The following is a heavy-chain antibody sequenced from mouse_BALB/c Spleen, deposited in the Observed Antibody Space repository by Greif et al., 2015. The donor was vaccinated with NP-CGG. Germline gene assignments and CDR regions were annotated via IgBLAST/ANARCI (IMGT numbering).Heavy chain of an antibody. J-gene: IGHJ1*01. D-gene: IGHD2-4*01. CDR1: GYTFTSYW. Sequence: VHLVESGAELAKPGASVKMSCKASGYTFTSYWMHWVKQRPGQGLEWIGYINPSTGYTEYNQKFKDKATLTADKSSSTAYMQLSSLTSEDSAVYYCARDYDYWYFDVWGAGTTVTVSS. V-gene: IGHV1-7*01. CDR2: INPSTGYT. CDR3: ARDYDYWYFDV.